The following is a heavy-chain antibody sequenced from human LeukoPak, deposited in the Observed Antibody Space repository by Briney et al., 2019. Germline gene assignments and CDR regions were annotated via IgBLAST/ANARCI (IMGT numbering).Heavy chain of an antibody. V-gene: IGHV3-48*01. CDR2: IGIDSGNT. J-gene: IGHJ4*02. D-gene: IGHD5-24*01. Sequence: GGSLRLSCAASGFTFSDYSMNWVRQAPGKGLEWISYIGIDSGNTNYADSAKGRFTISGDKAKNSLYLQMNSLRVEDTAVYYCARDYKYAFDNWGQGTLVTVSS. CDR3: ARDYKYAFDN. CDR1: GFTFSDYS.